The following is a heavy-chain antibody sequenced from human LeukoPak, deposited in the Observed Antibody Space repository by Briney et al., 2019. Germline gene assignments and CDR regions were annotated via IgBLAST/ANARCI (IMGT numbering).Heavy chain of an antibody. CDR1: GFTFSSYS. CDR3: ARDFRSGSQTVFDY. V-gene: IGHV3-21*01. D-gene: IGHD1-26*01. CDR2: ISSSSSYI. Sequence: GGSLRLSCAASGFTFSSYSMNWVRQAPGKGLEWVSSISSSSSYIYYADSVKGRFTISRDYAKNSLYLQMNSLRAEDTAVYYCARDFRSGSQTVFDYWGQGTLVTVSS. J-gene: IGHJ4*02.